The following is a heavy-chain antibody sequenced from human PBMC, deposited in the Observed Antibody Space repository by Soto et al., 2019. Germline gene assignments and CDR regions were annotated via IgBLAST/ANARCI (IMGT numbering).Heavy chain of an antibody. CDR1: GGTFSSYA. Sequence: QVQLVQSGAEVKKPGSSVKVSCKASGGTFSSYAISWVRQAPGQGLEWMGGIIPIFGTANYAQKFQGRVTITPDESPSTASMELSSLRSEDTAVYYCARGGYCRGGSCSTPSLYWGQGTLVTVSS. CDR2: IIPIFGTA. CDR3: ARGGYCRGGSCSTPSLY. V-gene: IGHV1-69*01. J-gene: IGHJ4*02. D-gene: IGHD2-15*01.